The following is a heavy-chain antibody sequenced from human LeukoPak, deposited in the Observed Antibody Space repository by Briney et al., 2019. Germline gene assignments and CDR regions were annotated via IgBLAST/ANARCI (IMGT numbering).Heavy chain of an antibody. CDR2: IYYRGST. CDR1: GGSISSNY. V-gene: IGHV4-59*08. J-gene: IGHJ6*02. D-gene: IGHD3-3*01. CDR3: ARQNYDEVNYYYYGLDV. Sequence: SETLSLTCTVSGGSISSNYWSWIRHSPGKGLEWIVYIYYRGSTDYNPSLKSRVTISVDTSKNQFSLKLSSVTAADTAVYYCARQNYDEVNYYYYGLDVWGQGTTVTVSS.